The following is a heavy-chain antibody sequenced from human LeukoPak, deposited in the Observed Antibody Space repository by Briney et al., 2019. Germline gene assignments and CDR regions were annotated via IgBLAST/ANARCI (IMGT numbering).Heavy chain of an antibody. CDR3: ASSIDMAATTLGFDY. Sequence: GESLKISCKGSGYSFTSYWIGWMRQMPGKGLEWMGIIYPGDSDTRYSPSFQGQVTISADKSISTAYLQWSSLKASDTAMYYCASSIDMAATTLGFDYWGQGTLVTVSS. V-gene: IGHV5-51*01. J-gene: IGHJ4*02. CDR2: IYPGDSDT. CDR1: GYSFTSYW. D-gene: IGHD5-24*01.